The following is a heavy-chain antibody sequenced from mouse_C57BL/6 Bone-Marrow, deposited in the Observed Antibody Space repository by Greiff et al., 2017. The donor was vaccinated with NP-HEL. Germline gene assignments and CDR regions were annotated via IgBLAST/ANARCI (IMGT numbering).Heavy chain of an antibody. CDR3: ARSASIYVAMDY. CDR2: IYPGSGST. V-gene: IGHV1-55*01. J-gene: IGHJ4*01. D-gene: IGHD2-3*01. CDR1: GYTFTSYW. Sequence: QVQLQQPGAELVKPGASVKMSCKASGYTFTSYWITCVKQRPGQGLEWIGDIYPGSGSTNYNEKFKSKATLTVDTSSSTAYMQLSSLTSEDSAVYYCARSASIYVAMDYWGQGTSVTVSS.